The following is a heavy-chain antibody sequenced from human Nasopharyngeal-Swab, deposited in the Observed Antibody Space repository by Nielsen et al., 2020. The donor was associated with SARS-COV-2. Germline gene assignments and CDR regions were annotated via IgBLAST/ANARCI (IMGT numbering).Heavy chain of an antibody. CDR1: GGTFSSYA. D-gene: IGHD2-2*01. J-gene: IGHJ6*02. V-gene: IGHV1-69*13. Sequence: SVQVSCKASGGTFSSYAISWVRQAPGQGLEWMGGIIPIFGTANYAQKFQGRVTITADESTSTAYMELSSLRSEDTAVYYCASSLGPANYYYGMDVWGQGTTVTVSS. CDR3: ASSLGPANYYYGMDV. CDR2: IIPIFGTA.